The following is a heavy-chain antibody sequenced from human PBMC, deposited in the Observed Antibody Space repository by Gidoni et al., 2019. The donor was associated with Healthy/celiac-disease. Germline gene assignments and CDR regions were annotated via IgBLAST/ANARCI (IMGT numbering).Heavy chain of an antibody. Sequence: EVHLVASGGGLVQPGGSLRLSCAASGFTFSSFWLSWVRQAPGKGLEWVANIKQDGREKYYVDSVKGRFTISRENAKNSLYLQMNRLRAEDTDVYYWARYGDYGGRVGDYWGQGTLVTVSS. CDR3: ARYGDYGGRVGDY. J-gene: IGHJ4*02. D-gene: IGHD4-17*01. V-gene: IGHV3-7*01. CDR2: IKQDGREK. CDR1: GFTFSSFW.